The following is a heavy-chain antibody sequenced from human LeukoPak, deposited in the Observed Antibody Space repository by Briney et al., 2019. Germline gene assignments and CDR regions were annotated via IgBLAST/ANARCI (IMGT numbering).Heavy chain of an antibody. CDR2: ISYDGSTK. J-gene: IGHJ4*02. CDR1: GFTFSHYA. CDR3: ARAGNGTLKY. D-gene: IGHD1-14*01. V-gene: IGHV3-30*04. Sequence: PGGSLRLSCAASGFTFSHYAMHWVRQAPGKGLEWVAVISYDGSTKYSADSVKGRLTISRDNSRNTLFVQMNSLIPEDTAVYYCARAGNGTLKYWGQGTLVTVSS.